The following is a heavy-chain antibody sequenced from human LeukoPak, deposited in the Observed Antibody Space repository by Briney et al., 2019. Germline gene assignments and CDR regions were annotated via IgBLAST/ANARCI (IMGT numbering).Heavy chain of an antibody. J-gene: IGHJ4*02. CDR2: IYYSGST. CDR1: GGSISSYY. CDR3: ARSRGVAGSVFDY. Sequence: TSETLSLTCTVSGGSISSYYWSWIRQPPGKGLEWIGYIYYSGSTNYNPSLKSRVTISVDTSKNQFSLKLSSVTAADTAVYYCARSRGVAGSVFDYWGQGTLVTVSS. D-gene: IGHD6-19*01. V-gene: IGHV4-59*08.